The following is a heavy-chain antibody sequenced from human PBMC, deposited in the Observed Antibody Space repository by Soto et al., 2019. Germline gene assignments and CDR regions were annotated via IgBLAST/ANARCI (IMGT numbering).Heavy chain of an antibody. J-gene: IGHJ5*02. CDR2: INHSGST. D-gene: IGHD6-13*01. V-gene: IGHV4-34*01. CDR1: GGSFSGYY. CDR3: ARGPFIAAAGTGWFDP. Sequence: PSETLSLTCAVYGGSFSGYYWSWIRQPPGKGLEWIGEINHSGSTNYNPSLKSRVTISVDTSKNQFSLKLSSVTAADTAVYYCARGPFIAAAGTGWFDPWGLGTLVTVSS.